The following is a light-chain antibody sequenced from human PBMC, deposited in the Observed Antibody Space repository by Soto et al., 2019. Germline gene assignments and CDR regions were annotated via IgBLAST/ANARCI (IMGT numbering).Light chain of an antibody. CDR2: GAS. Sequence: AIQMTQSPSSLSASVGDRVTITCRASQDIRDELGWYQQKPGEAPKLLIYGASSQQSGVPSRITGSGSGTDLTLTISSLQPQDFATFYCLQDYNYPRTFGQGTRV. CDR3: LQDYNYPRT. J-gene: IGKJ1*01. CDR1: QDIRDE. V-gene: IGKV1-6*01.